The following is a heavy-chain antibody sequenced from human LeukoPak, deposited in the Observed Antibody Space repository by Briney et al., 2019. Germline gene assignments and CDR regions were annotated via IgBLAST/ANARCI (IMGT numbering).Heavy chain of an antibody. CDR1: GYTFTSYY. CDR2: INPNGDGT. V-gene: IGHV1-2*02. D-gene: IGHD1-26*01. J-gene: IGHJ4*02. Sequence: ASVKVSCKASGYTFTSYYIHWVRQAPGQGLEWMGWINPNGDGTKYAQKFQGRVTMTRDTSISTAYMELNSLSSDDTAVYYCVKDQDLLFAYWGQGTLVTVSS. CDR3: VKDQDLLFAY.